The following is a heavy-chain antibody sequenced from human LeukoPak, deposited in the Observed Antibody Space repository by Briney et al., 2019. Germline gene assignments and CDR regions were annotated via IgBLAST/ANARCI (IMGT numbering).Heavy chain of an antibody. CDR1: GYTFTSYD. CDR2: MNPNSGNT. D-gene: IGHD5-24*01. J-gene: IGHJ3*02. CDR3: ATAVEMATMGDAFDI. Sequence: ASVKVSCKASGYTFTSYDINWVRQATGQGLEWMGWMNPNSGNTGYAQKFQGRVTITRNTSISTAYMELSSLRSEDTAVYYCATAVEMATMGDAFDIWGQGTMVTVSS. V-gene: IGHV1-8*03.